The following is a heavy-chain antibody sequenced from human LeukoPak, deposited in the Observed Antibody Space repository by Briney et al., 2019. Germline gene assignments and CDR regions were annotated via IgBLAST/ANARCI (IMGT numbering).Heavy chain of an antibody. CDR3: ARAQNYDFWSGYYSDRPPFDY. V-gene: IGHV1-2*02. CDR1: GYTFTGYY. J-gene: IGHJ4*02. Sequence: ASVKVSCKASGYTFTGYYMHWVRQAPGQGLEWMGWINPNSGGTNYAQKFQGRVTMTRDTSISTAYMELSRLRSDDTAVYYCARAQNYDFWSGYYSDRPPFDYWGQGTLVTVSS. D-gene: IGHD3-3*01. CDR2: INPNSGGT.